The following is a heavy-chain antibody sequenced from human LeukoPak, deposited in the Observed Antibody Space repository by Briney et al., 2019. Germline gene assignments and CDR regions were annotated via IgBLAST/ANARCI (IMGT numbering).Heavy chain of an antibody. Sequence: SETLSLTCTVSGGPISSYYWSWIRQPPGKGLEWIGYIYYSGSTNYNPSLKSRVTISVDTSKNQFSLKLSSVTAADTAVYYCARFLWSGYSDAFDIWGQGTMVTVSS. J-gene: IGHJ3*02. CDR3: ARFLWSGYSDAFDI. V-gene: IGHV4-59*01. D-gene: IGHD3-3*01. CDR2: IYYSGST. CDR1: GGPISSYY.